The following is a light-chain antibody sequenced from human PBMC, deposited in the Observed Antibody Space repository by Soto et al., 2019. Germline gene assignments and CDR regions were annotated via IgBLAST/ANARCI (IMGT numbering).Light chain of an antibody. CDR3: QQYDRFPYT. V-gene: IGKV1-5*03. CDR1: QSISNW. J-gene: IGKJ2*01. CDR2: KAS. Sequence: DIQMTQSPSTLSASVGDTVTITCRASQSISNWLAWYQQKPGQAPKLLIHKASTFESGVPSRFSGSGSGTEFTLTISSLQPDDVATFYCQQYDRFPYTFGQGTKLEIK.